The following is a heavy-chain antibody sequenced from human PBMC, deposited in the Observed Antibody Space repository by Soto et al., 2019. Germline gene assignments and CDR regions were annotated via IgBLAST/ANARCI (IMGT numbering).Heavy chain of an antibody. CDR1: GGSISGDNW. V-gene: IGHV4-4*02. D-gene: IGHD2-15*01. CDR2: ISHSGST. CDR3: ARNDESGGSCCWFDP. J-gene: IGHJ5*02. Sequence: QVQLRESGPGLVKPSGTLSLTCAVSGGSISGDNWWSWVRQSPGKGLEWIGEISHSGSTNYNPSLKSRVTISVDKSKNQFSLNLNSVTAADTVVYYCARNDESGGSCCWFDPWGQGTLVTVSS.